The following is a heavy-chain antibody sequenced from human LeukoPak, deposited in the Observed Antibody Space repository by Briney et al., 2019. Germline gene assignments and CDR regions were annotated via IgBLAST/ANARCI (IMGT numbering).Heavy chain of an antibody. CDR3: AKDRIAAARYYFDY. D-gene: IGHD6-13*01. Sequence: GGSLRLSCAASGFTFSSHGMHWVRQAPGKGLEWVAFIRYDGSNKYYADSVKGRFTISRDNSKNTLYLQMNSLRAEDTAVYYCAKDRIAAARYYFDYWGQGTLVTVSS. CDR1: GFTFSSHG. V-gene: IGHV3-30*02. CDR2: IRYDGSNK. J-gene: IGHJ4*02.